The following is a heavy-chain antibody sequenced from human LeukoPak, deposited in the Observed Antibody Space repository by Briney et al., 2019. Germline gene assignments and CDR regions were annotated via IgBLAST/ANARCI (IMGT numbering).Heavy chain of an antibody. CDR1: GGSFSGYY. J-gene: IGHJ6*02. Sequence: SETLSLTCAVYGGSFSGYYWSWIRQPPGKGLEWIGEINHSGSTNYNPSLKSRVTISVDTSKNQFSLKLSSVTAADTAVYYCARARLDVLRFLEFYGMDVWGQGTTVTVSS. V-gene: IGHV4-34*01. CDR2: INHSGST. D-gene: IGHD3-3*01. CDR3: ARARLDVLRFLEFYGMDV.